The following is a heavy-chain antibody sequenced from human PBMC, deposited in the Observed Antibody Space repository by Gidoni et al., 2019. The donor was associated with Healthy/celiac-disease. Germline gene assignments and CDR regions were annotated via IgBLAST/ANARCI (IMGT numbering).Heavy chain of an antibody. CDR2: ISYDGSNK. CDR1: GFTFSSYA. V-gene: IGHV3-30*04. Sequence: QVQLVESGGGVVQPGRSLRLSCAASGFTFSSYAMHWVRQAPGKGLEWVAVISYDGSNKYYADSVKGRFTISRDNSKNTLYLQMNSLRAEDTAVYYCASKDAFDIWGQGTMVTVSS. J-gene: IGHJ3*02. CDR3: ASKDAFDI.